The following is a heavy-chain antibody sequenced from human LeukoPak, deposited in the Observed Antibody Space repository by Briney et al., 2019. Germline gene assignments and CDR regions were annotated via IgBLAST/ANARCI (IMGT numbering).Heavy chain of an antibody. J-gene: IGHJ4*02. D-gene: IGHD5-18*01. CDR3: ARDRGGYTYSHDY. Sequence: SETLSLTCAVSGGSISSNNWWIWVRQSPEKGLEWIGEIYHDGSTNYNPSLKSRVTISMDKSKNQLSLKLDFVTAADTAVYYCARDRGGYTYSHDYWGQGTLVTVSS. V-gene: IGHV4-4*02. CDR2: IYHDGST. CDR1: GGSISSNNW.